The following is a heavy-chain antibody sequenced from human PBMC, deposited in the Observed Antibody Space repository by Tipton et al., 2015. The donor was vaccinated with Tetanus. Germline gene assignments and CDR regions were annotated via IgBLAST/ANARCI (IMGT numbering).Heavy chain of an antibody. J-gene: IGHJ6*02. CDR1: GGSLRSGDHY. Sequence: TLSLTCSVSGGSLRSGDHYWSWIRQPPGKGLEWLAYISASGSTNSNYSLKSRITISRDTSKNQFSLKLASVTAADTAVYFCEGDDYYETSLRDYYGEEVWGQGTTVTVSS. CDR3: EGDDYYETSLRDYYGEEV. V-gene: IGHV4-61*08. CDR2: ISASGST. D-gene: IGHD3-16*01.